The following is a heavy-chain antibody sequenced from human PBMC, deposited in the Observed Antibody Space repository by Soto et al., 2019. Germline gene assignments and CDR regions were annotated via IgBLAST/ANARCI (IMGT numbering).Heavy chain of an antibody. J-gene: IGHJ6*02. Sequence: SETLSLTCTVSGGSISSGGYYWSWIRQHPGKGLEWIGYIYYSGSTYYNPSLKGRVTISVDTSKNQFSLKLSSVTAADTAVYYCARGRTTVTTEGGKVYYYYYGMDVWGQGTTVTVSS. D-gene: IGHD4-4*01. V-gene: IGHV4-31*03. CDR3: ARGRTTVTTEGGKVYYYYYGMDV. CDR2: IYYSGST. CDR1: GGSISSGGYY.